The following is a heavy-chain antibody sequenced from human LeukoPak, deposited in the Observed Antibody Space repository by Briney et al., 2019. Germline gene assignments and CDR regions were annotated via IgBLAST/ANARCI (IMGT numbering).Heavy chain of an antibody. CDR3: ASSLNTVMVSPYCLEY. CDR1: GFTFSDYF. Sequence: GGSLRLSCAGSGFTFSDYFMSWVRQAPGKGLEWISYTSAVGSSTYFADSVRGRFTISRDNANNLLYLHMNSLRAEDTAVYYCASSLNTVMVSPYCLEYWGQGTLVTVSS. CDR2: TSAVGSST. V-gene: IGHV3-11*04. D-gene: IGHD5-18*01. J-gene: IGHJ4*02.